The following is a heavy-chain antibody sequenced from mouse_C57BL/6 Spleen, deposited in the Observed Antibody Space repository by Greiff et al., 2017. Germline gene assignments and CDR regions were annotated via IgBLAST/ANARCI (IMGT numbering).Heavy chain of an antibody. CDR1: GFTFSDYG. CDR2: ISSGSSTI. CDR3: ARPYNWAWFAY. V-gene: IGHV5-17*01. D-gene: IGHD4-1*01. Sequence: EVQGVESGGGLVKPGGSLKLSCAASGFTFSDYGMHWVRQAPEKGLEWVAYISSGSSTIYYAVTVKGRFTISRDNAKNTLFLQMTSLRSEDTAMYYCARPYNWAWFAYWGQGTLVTVSA. J-gene: IGHJ3*01.